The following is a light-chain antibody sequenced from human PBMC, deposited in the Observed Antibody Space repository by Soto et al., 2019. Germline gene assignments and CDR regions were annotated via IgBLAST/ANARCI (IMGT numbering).Light chain of an antibody. Sequence: QSVLTQPPSVSGAPGQRITISCTGTSSNIGAGYDVHWYQQLPGTAPKLLIYVNINRPSGVPDRFSGSKSGTSASLTITGLQAEDEADYYCQSYDSSLSEGVFGTGTKLTVL. CDR1: SSNIGAGYD. V-gene: IGLV1-40*01. J-gene: IGLJ1*01. CDR2: VNI. CDR3: QSYDSSLSEGV.